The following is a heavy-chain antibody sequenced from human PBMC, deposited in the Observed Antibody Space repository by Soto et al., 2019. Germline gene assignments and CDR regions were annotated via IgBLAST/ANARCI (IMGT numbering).Heavy chain of an antibody. D-gene: IGHD6-19*01. J-gene: IGHJ5*02. CDR3: AKSGSSGWYGWFDP. Sequence: SGPTLVNPTQTLTLTCIFSGFSLRTSGVGVGWIRQPPGKALEWLGFIYWSDDKRYSPSLKSRLTITKDTSKNQVVLTMTNMDPVDTATYYCAKSGSSGWYGWFDPWGQGTLVTVSS. CDR2: IYWSDDK. CDR1: GFSLRTSGVG. V-gene: IGHV2-5*01.